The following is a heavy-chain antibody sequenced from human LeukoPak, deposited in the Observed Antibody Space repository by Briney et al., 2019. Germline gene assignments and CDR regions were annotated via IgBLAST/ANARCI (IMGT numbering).Heavy chain of an antibody. CDR3: ARDTNFWSGYYFDYGMDV. V-gene: IGHV3-7*05. Sequence: PGGSLRLSCAASGFTFSSFWMSCVRQAPGKGLEWVANIRQDGSEKYYVDSVKGRFTISRDNAKNSLYLQMNSLRAEDTAVYYCARDTNFWSGYYFDYGMDVWGQGTTATVSS. CDR1: GFTFSSFW. D-gene: IGHD3-3*01. CDR2: IRQDGSEK. J-gene: IGHJ6*02.